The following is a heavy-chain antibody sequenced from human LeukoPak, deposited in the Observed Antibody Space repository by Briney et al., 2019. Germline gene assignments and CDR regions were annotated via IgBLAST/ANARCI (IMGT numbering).Heavy chain of an antibody. V-gene: IGHV3-9*01. CDR2: ISWNSGSI. Sequence: GGSLRLSCAASGFTFDDYAMHWVRQAPGKGLEWVSGISWNSGSIGYADSVKGRFTISRDNAKNSLYLQMNSLRAEDTAVYYCARDDSEYSSSWYPSAEYFQHWGQGTLVTVSS. CDR3: ARDDSEYSSSWYPSAEYFQH. CDR1: GFTFDDYA. D-gene: IGHD6-13*01. J-gene: IGHJ1*01.